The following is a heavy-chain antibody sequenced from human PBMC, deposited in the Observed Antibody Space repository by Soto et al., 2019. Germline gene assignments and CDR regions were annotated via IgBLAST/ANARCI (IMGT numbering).Heavy chain of an antibody. V-gene: IGHV3-30-3*01. Sequence: GGSLRLSCAVSGFTFSSYAMHWVRQAPGKGLEWVAVISYDGSNKYYADSVKGRFTISRDNSKNTLYLQMNSLRAEDTAVYYCARAVAGTMNYYYYGMDVWGQGTTVTVSS. CDR2: ISYDGSNK. D-gene: IGHD6-19*01. J-gene: IGHJ6*02. CDR1: GFTFSSYA. CDR3: ARAVAGTMNYYYYGMDV.